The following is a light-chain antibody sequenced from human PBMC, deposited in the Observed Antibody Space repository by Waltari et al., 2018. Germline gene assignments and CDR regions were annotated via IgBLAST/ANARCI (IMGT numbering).Light chain of an antibody. V-gene: IGKV1-5*03. Sequence: DIQMTQSPSTLSASVGDRVTITCRATQSISNWLAWYQKKPGKAPKVLIYKSFTLQSGVPSRFSGSGSETEFSLTISSLQPDDFATYYCQQYNIWPYTFGQGTTLEI. J-gene: IGKJ2*01. CDR2: KSF. CDR1: QSISNW. CDR3: QQYNIWPYT.